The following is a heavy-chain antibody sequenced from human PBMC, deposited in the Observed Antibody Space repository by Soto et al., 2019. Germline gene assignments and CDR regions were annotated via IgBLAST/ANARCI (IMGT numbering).Heavy chain of an antibody. CDR2: ISSDGSNK. J-gene: IGHJ6*02. D-gene: IGHD3-10*01. CDR3: ASNGGALLWFGEAGGMDV. CDR1: GFTFSSYG. V-gene: IGHV3-30*03. Sequence: QVQLVESGGGVVQPGRSLRLSCAASGFTFSSYGMHWVRQAPGKGLEWVAVISSDGSNKYYADSVKGRFTISRDNSKNTLYLQMNSLRAEDTAVYYCASNGGALLWFGEAGGMDVWGQGTTVTVSS.